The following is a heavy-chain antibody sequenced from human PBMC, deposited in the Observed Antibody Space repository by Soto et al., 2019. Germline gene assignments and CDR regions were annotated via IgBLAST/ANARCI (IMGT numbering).Heavy chain of an antibody. J-gene: IGHJ6*02. V-gene: IGHV3-23*01. CDR1: GFTFDTYT. CDR2: VSASGDTT. CDR3: VTHWVGTSVLRRLAV. D-gene: IGHD7-27*01. Sequence: QVLESGGNSVQSGGSLRLSCAASGFTFDTYTMSWVRLAPGKGLELVSAVSASGDTTSYADSVKGRFTVSRDNSKNTLFVQMDSLRVEDTALYYCVTHWVGTSVLRRLAVRGHGTAVTVS.